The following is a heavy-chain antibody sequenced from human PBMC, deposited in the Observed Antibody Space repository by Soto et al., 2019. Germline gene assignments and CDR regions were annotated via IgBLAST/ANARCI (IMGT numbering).Heavy chain of an antibody. CDR2: ISSSSSYI. CDR3: ARYQGWGDY. J-gene: IGHJ4*01. D-gene: IGHD1-26*01. Sequence: EVQLVESGGGLVKPGGSLRLSCAASGFTFSSYSMNWVRQAPGKGLEWVSSISSSSSYIYYAHSVKGPLIISRDNAKNSLYLHMSTLRAEDTGVYDCARYQGWGDYWGHGTLVTVSS. V-gene: IGHV3-21*01. CDR1: GFTFSSYS.